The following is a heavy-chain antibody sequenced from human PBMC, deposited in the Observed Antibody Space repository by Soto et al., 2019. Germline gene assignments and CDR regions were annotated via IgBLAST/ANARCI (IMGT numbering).Heavy chain of an antibody. D-gene: IGHD2-2*01. CDR2: IRSKANSYGT. CDR3: TRHADLGYCSSTSCYDFDY. J-gene: IGHJ4*02. Sequence: GGSLRLSCAASGLTFSGSAMHWVRQASGKGLEWVGRIRSKANSYGTEYAASVKGRFTISRDDSRNTAYLQMNSLKTEDTAVYYCTRHADLGYCSSTSCYDFDYWGQGTLVTVSS. V-gene: IGHV3-73*01. CDR1: GLTFSGSA.